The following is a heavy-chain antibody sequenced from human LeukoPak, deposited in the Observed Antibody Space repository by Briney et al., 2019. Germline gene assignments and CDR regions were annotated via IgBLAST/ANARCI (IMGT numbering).Heavy chain of an antibody. D-gene: IGHD6-6*01. Sequence: GGSLRLSCAASGFTFSSYEMNWVRQAPGKGLEWVSYISSSGSTIYYADSVKGRFTISRDNAKNSLYLQMNSLRAEDTAVYYCAKDLEYSSSEPYYYMDVWGKGTTVTVSS. CDR1: GFTFSSYE. CDR3: AKDLEYSSSEPYYYMDV. J-gene: IGHJ6*03. CDR2: ISSSGSTI. V-gene: IGHV3-48*03.